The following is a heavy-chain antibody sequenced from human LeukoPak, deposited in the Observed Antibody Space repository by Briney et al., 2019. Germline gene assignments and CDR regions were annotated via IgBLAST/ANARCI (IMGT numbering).Heavy chain of an antibody. V-gene: IGHV1-24*01. CDR3: ATDQIAVAATSDAFDI. Sequence: ASVKVSCKPSGYTFTGYYMHWVRQAPGKGLEWMGGFDPEDGETIYAQKYQDRVTMAEDTSTDTAYMELSSLRSEDTAVYYCATDQIAVAATSDAFDIWGQGTMVTVSA. CDR1: GYTFTGYY. CDR2: FDPEDGET. D-gene: IGHD6-19*01. J-gene: IGHJ3*02.